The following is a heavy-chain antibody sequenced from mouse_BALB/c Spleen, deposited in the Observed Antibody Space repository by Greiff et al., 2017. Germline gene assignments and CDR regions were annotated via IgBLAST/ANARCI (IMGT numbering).Heavy chain of an antibody. CDR1: GYTFSSYW. Sequence: QVQLQQSGAELMKPGASVKISCKATGYTFSSYWIEWVKQRPGHGLEWIGEILPGSGSTNYNEKFKGKATFTADTSSNTAYMQLSSLTSEDSAVYYCAKGYGNYGAYWGQGTLVTVSA. CDR2: ILPGSGST. CDR3: AKGYGNYGAY. J-gene: IGHJ3*01. D-gene: IGHD2-1*01. V-gene: IGHV1-9*01.